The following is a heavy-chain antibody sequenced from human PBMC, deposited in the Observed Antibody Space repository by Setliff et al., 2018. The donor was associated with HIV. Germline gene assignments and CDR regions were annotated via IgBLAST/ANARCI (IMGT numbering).Heavy chain of an antibody. Sequence: GESLKISCKGSGYSFTKYWIGWVRQMPGKGLEWMGIIYPGDSDTRYSPSFQGQVTISADKSISTAYLQWSSLKASDTAMYYCARWARPLAYCGGDCPYDAFDIWGQGTMVTVSS. V-gene: IGHV5-51*01. J-gene: IGHJ3*02. D-gene: IGHD2-21*02. CDR3: ARWARPLAYCGGDCPYDAFDI. CDR1: GYSFTKYW. CDR2: IYPGDSDT.